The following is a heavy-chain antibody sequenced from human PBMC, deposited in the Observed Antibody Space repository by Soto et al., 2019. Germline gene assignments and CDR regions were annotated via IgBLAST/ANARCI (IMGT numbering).Heavy chain of an antibody. Sequence: GASVKVSCKASGGTFSSYTISWVRQAPGQGLEWMGRIIPILGIANYAQKFQGRVTITADKSTSTAYMELSSLRSEDTALYYCALLTRATRVTDYYYYMDVWGKGTTVTVSS. CDR2: IIPILGIA. CDR1: GGTFSSYT. CDR3: ALLTRATRVTDYYYYMDV. D-gene: IGHD1-26*01. J-gene: IGHJ6*03. V-gene: IGHV1-69*02.